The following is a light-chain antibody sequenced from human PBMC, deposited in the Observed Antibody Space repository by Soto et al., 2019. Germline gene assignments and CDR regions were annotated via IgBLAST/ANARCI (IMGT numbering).Light chain of an antibody. J-gene: IGKJ4*01. Sequence: PGARAALSCRASQTVARNFLAWYQQKPGQSPRLLIYHGSNRATGIPDRFSGTASGADFTLTISRLEPEDSAVYDCHQYAGAPLTFGGGTKVELK. CDR1: QTVARNF. CDR3: HQYAGAPLT. CDR2: HGS. V-gene: IGKV3-20*01.